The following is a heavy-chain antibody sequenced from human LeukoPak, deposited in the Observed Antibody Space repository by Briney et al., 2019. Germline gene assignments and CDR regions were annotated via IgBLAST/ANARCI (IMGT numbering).Heavy chain of an antibody. CDR1: GFTFSSYA. CDR3: AKYYKLSGYYLGGYDY. J-gene: IGHJ4*02. D-gene: IGHD3-22*01. V-gene: IGHV3-23*01. Sequence: GGSLRLSCAASGFTFSSYAMGWVRQPPGKGLEWVSAVLASGGRTFYADSVKGRFTISRDKSKNTLYLQMNTLRAEDTAVYYCAKYYKLSGYYLGGYDYWGQGTLVTVSS. CDR2: VLASGGRT.